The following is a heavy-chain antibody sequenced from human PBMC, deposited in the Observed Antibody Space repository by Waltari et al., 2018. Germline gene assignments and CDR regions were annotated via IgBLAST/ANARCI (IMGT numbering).Heavy chain of an antibody. D-gene: IGHD2-21*01. CDR2: IYYSGST. J-gene: IGHJ3*02. CDR1: GGSISSSSYY. V-gene: IGHV4-39*07. Sequence: QLQLQESAPGLVKPSETLSLTCTVSGGSISSSSYYWGWIRQPPGKGLEWIGSIYYSGSTYYNPSLKSRVTISVDTSKNQFSLKLSSVTAADTAVYYCARDVEVEGSARAFDIWGQGTMVTVSS. CDR3: ARDVEVEGSARAFDI.